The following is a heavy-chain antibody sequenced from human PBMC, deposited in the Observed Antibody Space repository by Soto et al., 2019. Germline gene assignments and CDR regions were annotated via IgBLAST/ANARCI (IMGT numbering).Heavy chain of an antibody. CDR2: ISGSGGST. CDR3: AKDLDYYDSSGYYPDAFDI. CDR1: GFTFSSYA. Sequence: GGSLRLSCAASGFTFSSYAMSWVRQAPGKGLEWVSAISGSGGSTYYADSMKGRFTISRDNSKNTLYLQMNSLRAEDTAVYYCAKDLDYYDSSGYYPDAFDIWGQGTMVTVSS. D-gene: IGHD3-22*01. J-gene: IGHJ3*02. V-gene: IGHV3-23*01.